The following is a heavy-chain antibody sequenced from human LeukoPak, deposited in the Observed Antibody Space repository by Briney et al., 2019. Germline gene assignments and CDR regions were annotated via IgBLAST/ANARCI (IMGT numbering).Heavy chain of an antibody. CDR3: ARNIAVAGTDY. CDR2: ISSSSSYI. CDR1: GFTFSSYS. D-gene: IGHD6-19*01. J-gene: IGHJ4*02. V-gene: IGHV3-21*01. Sequence: GGSLRLSCAASGFTFSSYSMNWVRQAPGKGLEWVSSISSSSSYIYYADSVKRRFTISRDNAKNSLYLQMNSLRAEDTAVYYCARNIAVAGTDYWGQRTLVTVSS.